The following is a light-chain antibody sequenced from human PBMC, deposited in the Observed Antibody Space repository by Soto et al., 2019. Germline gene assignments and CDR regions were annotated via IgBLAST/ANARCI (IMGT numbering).Light chain of an antibody. CDR2: GAS. Sequence: EIALTQSPGTLSVSPGERATLSCRASQSISSNHLAWYQQKPGQAPRLLIYGASSRDTGIPDRFSGSGSGTDFTLTISRLEPEESAIYYCQQYVGWTFGQGTKVEIK. CDR1: QSISSNH. J-gene: IGKJ1*01. V-gene: IGKV3-20*01. CDR3: QQYVGWT.